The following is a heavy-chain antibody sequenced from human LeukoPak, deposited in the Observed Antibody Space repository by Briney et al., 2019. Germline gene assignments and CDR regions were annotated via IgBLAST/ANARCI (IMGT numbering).Heavy chain of an antibody. CDR1: GFTFSNYA. D-gene: IGHD3-22*01. V-gene: IGHV3-30-3*01. CDR2: ISYDGSNK. CDR3: ARGLEYYDSSGYYPLFDY. Sequence: GGSLRLSCAASGFTFSNYAMHWVRQAPGKGLEWVAVISYDGSNKYYADSVKGRFTISRDNSKNTLYLQMNSLRAEDTAVYYCARGLEYYDSSGYYPLFDYWGQGTLVTVSS. J-gene: IGHJ4*02.